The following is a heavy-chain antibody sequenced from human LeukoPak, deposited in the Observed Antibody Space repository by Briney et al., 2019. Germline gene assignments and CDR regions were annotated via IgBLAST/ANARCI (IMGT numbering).Heavy chain of an antibody. D-gene: IGHD5-18*01. Sequence: GGSLRLSCAASGFTFSSYAMHWVRQAPGKGLEWVAVISYDGSNKYYADSVKGRCTISRDNAENTVFLQMNSLRVEDTAVYYCARGGYGHGFDIWGQGTMVTVSS. CDR3: ARGGYGHGFDI. V-gene: IGHV3-30-3*01. CDR1: GFTFSSYA. J-gene: IGHJ3*02. CDR2: ISYDGSNK.